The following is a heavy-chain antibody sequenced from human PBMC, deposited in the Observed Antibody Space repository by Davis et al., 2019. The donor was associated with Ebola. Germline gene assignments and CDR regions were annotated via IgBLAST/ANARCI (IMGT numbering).Heavy chain of an antibody. CDR2: ISSSSSYI. Sequence: GESLKISCAASGFTFSSYSMNWVRQAPGKGLEWVSSISSSSSYIYYADSVKGRFTISRDNAKNSLYLQMNSLRAEDTAVYYCARGAGAIAVDLYYFDYWGQGTLVTVSS. CDR1: GFTFSSYS. J-gene: IGHJ4*02. CDR3: ARGAGAIAVDLYYFDY. D-gene: IGHD6-19*01. V-gene: IGHV3-21*01.